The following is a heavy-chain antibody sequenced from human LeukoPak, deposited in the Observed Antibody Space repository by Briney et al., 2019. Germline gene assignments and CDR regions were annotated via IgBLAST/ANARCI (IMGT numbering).Heavy chain of an antibody. CDR1: GYTFSSYG. V-gene: IGHV1-18*01. CDR2: ISGYNDNT. D-gene: IGHD1-26*01. CDR3: ARDTKRSRARWENLGFDP. J-gene: IGHJ5*02. Sequence: ASVKVSCKASGYTFSSYGISWVRQAPGQGLEWMGWISGYNDNTKYYAQKLQGRVTMTTDTSTSTAYMELRSLRSDDTAVYYCARDTKRSRARWENLGFDPWGQGTLVTVSS.